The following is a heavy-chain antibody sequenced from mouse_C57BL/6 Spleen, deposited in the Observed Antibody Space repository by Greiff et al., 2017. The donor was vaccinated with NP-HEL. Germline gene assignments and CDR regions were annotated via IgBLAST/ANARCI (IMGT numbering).Heavy chain of an antibody. CDR1: GFTFSDYG. Sequence: EVQLVESGGGLVKPGGSLKLSCAASGFTFSDYGMHWVRQAPEKGLEWVAYISSGSSTIYYADTVKGRFTISRDNAKNTLFLQSTSLRSEDTAMYYCARDYYGSSYFDYWGQGTTLTVSS. D-gene: IGHD1-1*01. J-gene: IGHJ2*01. V-gene: IGHV5-17*01. CDR2: ISSGSSTI. CDR3: ARDYYGSSYFDY.